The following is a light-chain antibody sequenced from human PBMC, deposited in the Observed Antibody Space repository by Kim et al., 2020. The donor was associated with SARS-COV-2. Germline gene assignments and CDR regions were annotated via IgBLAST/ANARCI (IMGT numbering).Light chain of an antibody. J-gene: IGLJ2*01. CDR3: SSYTTSGTPV. CDR1: SSDVGAYEY. Sequence: GQSITISCTGTSSDVGAYEYVSWYQQHPGKAPKLMIVDVKNRPSGVSNRFSGSKSGNTASLTISGLRAEDEADYYCSSYTTSGTPVFGGGTKLTVL. V-gene: IGLV2-14*03. CDR2: DVK.